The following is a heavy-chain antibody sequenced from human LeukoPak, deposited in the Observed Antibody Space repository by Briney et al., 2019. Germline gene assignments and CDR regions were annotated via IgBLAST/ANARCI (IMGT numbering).Heavy chain of an antibody. CDR1: GFTFNTYG. D-gene: IGHD5-12*01. V-gene: IGHV3-30*03. J-gene: IGHJ4*02. CDR3: ARSAAAGRIVATFDY. CDR2: ISYDGSNK. Sequence: GGTLRPSCAASGFTFNTYGMNWVRQAPGKGLEWVAIISYDGSNKYYADSVKGRFTISRDKSKKTLYLQMNSLRGEDTAVYYCARSAAAGRIVATFDYWGQGTLVTVSS.